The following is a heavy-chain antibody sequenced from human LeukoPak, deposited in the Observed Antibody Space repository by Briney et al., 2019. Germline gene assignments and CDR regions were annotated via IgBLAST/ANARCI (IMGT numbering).Heavy chain of an antibody. D-gene: IGHD6-6*01. CDR3: ARDALPGYSSSAETIDWFDP. CDR2: INPGGSAK. V-gene: IGHV3-7*03. CDR1: GFTFSTYW. J-gene: IGHJ5*02. Sequence: GGSLRLSCAASGFTFSTYWMAWLRQAPGKGLEWVANINPGGSAKYYVDSVKGRFTISRDDAKTSLYLQMDSLRAEDTAVYYCARDALPGYSSSAETIDWFDPWGQGTLVTVSS.